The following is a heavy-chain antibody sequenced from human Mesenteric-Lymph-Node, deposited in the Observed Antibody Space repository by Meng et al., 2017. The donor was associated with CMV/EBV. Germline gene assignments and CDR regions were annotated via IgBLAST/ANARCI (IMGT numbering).Heavy chain of an antibody. CDR1: GLTFSSNW. Sequence: GGSLRLSCAASGLTFSSNWMSWVRQAPGKGLEWVANINPDATVKYYVDSVKGRFTISRDNAKNTLYLQMNSLRAEDTAVYYCARVSTAMVYAFDIWGQGTMVTVSS. CDR2: INPDATVK. J-gene: IGHJ3*02. D-gene: IGHD5-18*01. V-gene: IGHV3-7*01. CDR3: ARVSTAMVYAFDI.